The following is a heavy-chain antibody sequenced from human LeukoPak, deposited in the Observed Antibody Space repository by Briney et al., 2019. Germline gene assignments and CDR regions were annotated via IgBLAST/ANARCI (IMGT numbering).Heavy chain of an antibody. CDR2: ISSSSSYI. V-gene: IGHV3-21*01. CDR3: ARVDKEMATMDY. J-gene: IGHJ4*02. D-gene: IGHD5-24*01. CDR1: GFTFSSYS. Sequence: GESLRLSCAASGFTFSSYSMNWVRQAPGKGLEWVSSISSSSSYINYADSVKGRFTISRDNAKNSLYLQMNSLRAEDTAVYYCARVDKEMATMDYWGQGTLVTVSS.